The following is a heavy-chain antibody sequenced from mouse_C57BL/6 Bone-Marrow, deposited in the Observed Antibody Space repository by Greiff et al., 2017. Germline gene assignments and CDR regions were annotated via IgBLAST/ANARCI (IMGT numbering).Heavy chain of an antibody. CDR3: ARSRTTVVATDFGV. CDR2: INPGSGGT. D-gene: IGHD1-1*01. Sequence: QVQLQQSGAELVRPGTSVKVSCKASGYAFTNYLIEWVKQRPGQGLEWIGVINPGSGGTNYNEKFKGKATLTADKSSSTAYMQLSSLTSEDSAVYFCARSRTTVVATDFGVWGTGTTVTVSS. V-gene: IGHV1-54*01. J-gene: IGHJ1*03. CDR1: GYAFTNYL.